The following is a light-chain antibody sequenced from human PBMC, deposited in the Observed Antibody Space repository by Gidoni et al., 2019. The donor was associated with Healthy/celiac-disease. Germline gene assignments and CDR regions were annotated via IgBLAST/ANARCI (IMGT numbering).Light chain of an antibody. CDR3: SSYTSSSTLA. CDR2: EVS. CDR1: SSDVGGYNY. Sequence: QSALTQPASVSGSPGQSITISCTGPSSDVGGYNYVSCYQQHHGKAPKLMIYEVSNRTSGVSNRFSGSKSGNTASLTISGLQAEVEADYYCSSYTSSSTLAFGGGTKLTVL. V-gene: IGLV2-14*01. J-gene: IGLJ3*02.